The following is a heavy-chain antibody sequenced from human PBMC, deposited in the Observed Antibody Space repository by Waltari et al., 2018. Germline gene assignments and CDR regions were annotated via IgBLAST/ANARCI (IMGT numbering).Heavy chain of an antibody. J-gene: IGHJ4*02. D-gene: IGHD6-6*01. CDR3: ARVPLEYSSSYGY. CDR2: INPNSGGT. Sequence: QVQLVQSGAEVTKPGASVKVSCTASGYTFTGNYMPWLRKAPGHGLEWMGRINPNSGGTNYAQKFQGRVTMTRDTSISTAYMELSRLRSDDTAVYYCARVPLEYSSSYGYWGQGTLVTVSS. V-gene: IGHV1-2*06. CDR1: GYTFTGNY.